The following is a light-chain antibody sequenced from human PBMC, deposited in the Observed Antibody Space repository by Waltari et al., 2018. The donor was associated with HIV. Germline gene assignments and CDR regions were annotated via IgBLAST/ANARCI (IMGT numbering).Light chain of an antibody. J-gene: IGLJ2*01. CDR2: GNS. CDR3: QSYDSSLSGSV. V-gene: IGLV1-40*01. CDR1: SSNIGAGYD. Sequence: QSVLTQPPSVSGAPGQRVTISCTGSSSNIGAGYDVHWYQQLPGTAPKTLIYGNSNRPSGVPDRCSGSKSGTSASLAITGLQAEDEADYYGQSYDSSLSGSVFGGGTKLTVL.